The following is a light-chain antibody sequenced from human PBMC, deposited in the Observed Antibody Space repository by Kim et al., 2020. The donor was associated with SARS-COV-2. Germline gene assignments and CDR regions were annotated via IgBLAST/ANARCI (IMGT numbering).Light chain of an antibody. CDR1: NIGSKS. CDR3: QVWDSSSDHRV. CDR2: YDS. Sequence: APGKTAQITCGGNNIGSKSVHWYQQKPGQAPVLVIYYDSDRPSGIRERFSGSNSGNTATLTISRVEAGDEADYYCQVWDSSSDHRVFGGGTQLTVL. J-gene: IGLJ3*02. V-gene: IGLV3-21*04.